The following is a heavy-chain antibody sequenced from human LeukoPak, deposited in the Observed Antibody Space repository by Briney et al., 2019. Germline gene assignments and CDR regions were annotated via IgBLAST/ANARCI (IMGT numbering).Heavy chain of an antibody. CDR2: ISKSSDRI. Sequence: GGSLRLSCAASGFTFSSYSMNWVRQAPGKGLEWVSYISKSSDRIYHADSVKGRFTISRDNAKNSLYLQMDSLRAEDTAVYYCARDLLNDEGSSYFFDHWGQGTLVTVSS. V-gene: IGHV3-48*04. CDR3: ARDLLNDEGSSYFFDH. D-gene: IGHD2-2*01. CDR1: GFTFSSYS. J-gene: IGHJ4*02.